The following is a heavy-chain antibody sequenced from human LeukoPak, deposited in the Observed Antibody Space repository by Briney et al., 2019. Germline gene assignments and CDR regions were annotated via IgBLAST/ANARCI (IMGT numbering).Heavy chain of an antibody. D-gene: IGHD2-15*01. CDR2: IYPVDSDT. V-gene: IGHV5-51*01. CDR3: ARRPATHSFDF. Sequence: GESLKISCKGSGFSSTSSWIGWVRQMPGKGLEWMGIIYPVDSDTRYSPSFQGQVTISADKSISTAYLQWSSLKASDTAIYYCARRPATHSFDFWGQGTLVTVSS. J-gene: IGHJ4*02. CDR1: GFSSTSSW.